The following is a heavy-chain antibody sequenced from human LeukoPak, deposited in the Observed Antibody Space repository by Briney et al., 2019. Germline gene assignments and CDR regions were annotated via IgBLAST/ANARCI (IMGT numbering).Heavy chain of an antibody. Sequence: SETLSLTCTVSGGSISSCYWSWIRQPPGKGLEWIGYIYYSGSTNYNPSLKSRVTISVDTSKNQFSLKLSSVTAADTAVYYCAREYQLPYNWFDPWGQGTLVTVSS. CDR3: AREYQLPYNWFDP. J-gene: IGHJ5*02. CDR1: GGSISSCY. CDR2: IYYSGST. V-gene: IGHV4-59*12. D-gene: IGHD2-2*01.